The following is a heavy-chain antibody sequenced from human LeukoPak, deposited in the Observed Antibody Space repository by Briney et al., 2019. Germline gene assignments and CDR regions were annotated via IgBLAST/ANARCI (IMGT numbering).Heavy chain of an antibody. CDR2: IYYSGST. CDR1: GGSISSSSYY. CDR3: ARRGNDYGDYYFDY. J-gene: IGHJ4*02. D-gene: IGHD4-17*01. Sequence: SETLSLTCTVSGGSISSSSYYWGWIRQPPGKGLEWIGNIYYSGSTYYNPSLKSRVTISVDTSKNQFSLKLSSVTAADTAVYYCARRGNDYGDYYFDYWGQGTLVTVSS. V-gene: IGHV4-39*01.